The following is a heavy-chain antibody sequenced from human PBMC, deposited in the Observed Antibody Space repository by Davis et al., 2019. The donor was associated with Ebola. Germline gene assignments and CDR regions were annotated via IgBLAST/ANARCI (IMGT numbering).Heavy chain of an antibody. CDR2: VYYGGGT. D-gene: IGHD6-6*01. CDR3: AKDNRYTTSSFWFDP. CDR1: GGSISSYY. Sequence: MPSETLSLTCPVSGGSISSYYWGWIRQPPGKGLEWIGYVYYGGGTNYNPSLRSRVTISVDTSKNQFSLKLSSVTAADTAVYFCAKDNRYTTSSFWFDPWGQGTLVTVSS. J-gene: IGHJ5*02. V-gene: IGHV4-59*01.